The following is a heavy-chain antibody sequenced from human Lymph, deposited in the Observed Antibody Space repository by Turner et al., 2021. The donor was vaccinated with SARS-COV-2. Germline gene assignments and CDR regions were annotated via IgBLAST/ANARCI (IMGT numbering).Heavy chain of an antibody. J-gene: IGHJ4*02. Sequence: EVQLVESGGGLVQPGGSLRLPCAAPGFTFSYYWMSWVRQAPGKGLEWVANIKQDGSEKYYVDSVKGRFTISRDNAKNSLFLQMNSLRAEDTAVYYCARMGSSSWYFDYWGQGTLVTVSS. V-gene: IGHV3-7*01. CDR1: GFTFSYYW. CDR3: ARMGSSSWYFDY. D-gene: IGHD1-26*01. CDR2: IKQDGSEK.